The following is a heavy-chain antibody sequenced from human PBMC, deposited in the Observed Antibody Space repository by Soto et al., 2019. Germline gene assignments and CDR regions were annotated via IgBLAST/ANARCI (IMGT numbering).Heavy chain of an antibody. CDR2: ISAYNGNT. CDR3: ARDYYDSSGYYPTSGAFDI. D-gene: IGHD3-22*01. Sequence: QVQLVQSGAEVKKPGASVKVSCKASGYTFTSYGISWVRQAPGQGLEWMGWISAYNGNTNYAQKLQGRVTMTTETSTSQAYMELRSLRSDDTAVYYCARDYYDSSGYYPTSGAFDIWGQGTMVTVSS. V-gene: IGHV1-18*01. J-gene: IGHJ3*02. CDR1: GYTFTSYG.